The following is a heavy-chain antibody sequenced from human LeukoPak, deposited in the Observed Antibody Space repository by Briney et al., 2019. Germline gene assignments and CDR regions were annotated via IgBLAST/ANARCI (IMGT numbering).Heavy chain of an antibody. CDR1: GFTFSSYA. Sequence: GGSLRLSCAASGFTFSSYAMSWVRQAPGKGLEWVSAISGSGGSTYYADSVKGRFTFSRDNSKNTLYLQMNSLRVADTAVYYCASFETVAAKPFDYWGQGTLVTVSS. CDR3: ASFETVAAKPFDY. J-gene: IGHJ4*02. CDR2: ISGSGGST. D-gene: IGHD6-19*01. V-gene: IGHV3-23*01.